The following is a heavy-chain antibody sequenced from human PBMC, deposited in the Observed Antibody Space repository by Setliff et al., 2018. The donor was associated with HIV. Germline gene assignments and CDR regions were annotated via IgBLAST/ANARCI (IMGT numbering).Heavy chain of an antibody. D-gene: IGHD3-22*01. Sequence: LSLTCTVSGGSISSGDYYWSWIRQPPGKGLEWIGYIYYSGSTYYDPSLKSRVTISVDTSKNQFSLKLSSVTAADTAVYYCARGQIVGTNYYYCGMDVWGQGTTVTVSS. CDR1: GGSISSGDYY. CDR2: IYYSGST. CDR3: ARGQIVGTNYYYCGMDV. J-gene: IGHJ6*02. V-gene: IGHV4-30-4*08.